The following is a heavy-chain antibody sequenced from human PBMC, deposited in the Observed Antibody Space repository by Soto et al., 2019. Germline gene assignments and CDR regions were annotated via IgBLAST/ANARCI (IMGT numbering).Heavy chain of an antibody. CDR1: GGSISSGGYS. CDR2: IYHRGST. J-gene: IGHJ2*01. V-gene: IGHV4-30-2*01. Sequence: QLQLQESGSGLVKPSHTLSLTCAVSGGSISSGGYSWSWIRQPPGKGLEWIGYIYHRGSTYYNPSLKSRVTTAEARTKNHFSLTLSSVTAADTAVYYCARDPGPWGRGTLVTVSS. CDR3: ARDPGP.